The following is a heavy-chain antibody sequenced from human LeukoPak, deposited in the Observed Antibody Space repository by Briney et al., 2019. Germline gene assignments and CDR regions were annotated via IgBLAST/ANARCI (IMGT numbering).Heavy chain of an antibody. Sequence: GGSLRLSCAASGFTFSSYWMSWVRQAPGKGLEWVANIKQDGSEKYYVDPVKGRFTISRDNAKNSLYLQMNSLRAEDTAVYYCARGTSLYGDYADYWGQGTLVTVSP. CDR3: ARGTSLYGDYADY. CDR1: GFTFSSYW. V-gene: IGHV3-7*01. D-gene: IGHD4-17*01. J-gene: IGHJ4*02. CDR2: IKQDGSEK.